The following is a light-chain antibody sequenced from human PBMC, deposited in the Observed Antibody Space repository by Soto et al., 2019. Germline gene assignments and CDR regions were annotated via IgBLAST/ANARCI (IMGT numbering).Light chain of an antibody. J-gene: IGKJ4*01. CDR2: RTF. Sequence: EIVLTQSPGTLSLSPGERATLSCRASQSIASSYLAWYQKRPGQPPRLLLYRTFNRATGIPDRFSGGGSGTDFTLTISSLEPEDSAVYFCQQFISSPLTFGGGTKVDIK. V-gene: IGKV3-20*01. CDR3: QQFISSPLT. CDR1: QSIASSY.